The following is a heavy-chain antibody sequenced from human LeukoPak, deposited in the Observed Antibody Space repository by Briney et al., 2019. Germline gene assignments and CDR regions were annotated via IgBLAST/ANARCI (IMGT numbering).Heavy chain of an antibody. CDR1: GGSFSGYY. D-gene: IGHD4-23*01. CDR3: ARDPSYGGNSDY. V-gene: IGHV4-34*01. CDR2: INHSGST. J-gene: IGHJ4*02. Sequence: SETLSLTCAVYGGSFSGYYWSWICQPPGKGLEWIGEINHSGSTNYNPSLKSRVTISVDTSKNQFSLKLSSVTAADTAVYYCARDPSYGGNSDYWGQGTLVTVSS.